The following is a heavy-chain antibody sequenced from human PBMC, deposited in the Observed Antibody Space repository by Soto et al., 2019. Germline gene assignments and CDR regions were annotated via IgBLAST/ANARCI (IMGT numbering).Heavy chain of an antibody. CDR1: GCSIISYY. D-gene: IGHD3-10*01. V-gene: IGHV4-59*01. CDR3: ARDYSIPMVRGVIHWCIP. Sequence: SETHSHTSTFSGCSIISYYWSWIRQPTGKGLEWIGYIYYSGSTNYNPSLKSRVTISVDTSKNQFSLKLSSVTAADTAVYYCARDYSIPMVRGVIHWCIPGGQGTRFTSP. J-gene: IGHJ5*02. CDR2: IYYSGST.